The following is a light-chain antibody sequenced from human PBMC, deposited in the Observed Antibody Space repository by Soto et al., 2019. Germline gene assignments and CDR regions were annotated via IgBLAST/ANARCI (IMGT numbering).Light chain of an antibody. Sequence: EVVLTQSPATQSLSPGESATLSCRASESVGSYLAWYQQRPDQAPRLVIYDASTRATDIPARFSGSGSGTDFTLTISSLEPEDFAVYYCQQGGNRPPRTFGQGTKVDIK. J-gene: IGKJ1*01. CDR2: DAS. CDR1: ESVGSY. V-gene: IGKV3-11*01. CDR3: QQGGNRPPRT.